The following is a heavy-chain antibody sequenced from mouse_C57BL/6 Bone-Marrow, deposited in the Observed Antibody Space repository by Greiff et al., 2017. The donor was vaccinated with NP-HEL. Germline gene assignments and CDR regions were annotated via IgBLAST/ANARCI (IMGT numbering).Heavy chain of an antibody. CDR1: GYAFTNYL. J-gene: IGHJ2*01. Sequence: QVQLQQSGPELVKPGTSVKVSCKASGYAFTNYLIEWVKQRPGQGLEWIGVINPGSGGTNYNEKFKGKATLTADKSSSTAYMQLSSLTSEDSAVYFCARYYGSSYGDWGQGTTLTVSS. CDR3: ARYYGSSYGD. V-gene: IGHV1-54*01. D-gene: IGHD1-1*01. CDR2: INPGSGGT.